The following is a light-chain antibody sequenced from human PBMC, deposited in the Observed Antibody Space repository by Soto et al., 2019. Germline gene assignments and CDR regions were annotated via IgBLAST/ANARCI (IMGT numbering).Light chain of an antibody. CDR3: QHYRNFPWT. CDR1: QSVDKW. V-gene: IGKV1-5*03. J-gene: IGKJ1*01. CDR2: KAS. Sequence: DIQMTQSPSTLSASVGDRVTITCRASQSVDKWLAWYQQKPGKAPKLLIYKASTLEVGVPSRFSGGGSGTEFTLTIASLQPDDFATYYYQHYRNFPWTFGQGTKVEVK.